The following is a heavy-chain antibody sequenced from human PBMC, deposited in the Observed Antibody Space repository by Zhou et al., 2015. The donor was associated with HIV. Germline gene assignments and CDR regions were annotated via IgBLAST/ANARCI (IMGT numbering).Heavy chain of an antibody. V-gene: IGHV1-2*02. CDR2: INPNSGGT. J-gene: IGHJ4*02. Sequence: QVQLVQSGAEVKKPGASVKVSCKASGYTFTGYYMHWVRQAPGQGLEWMGWINPNSGGTNYAQKFQGRVTITADKSTSTAYMELSSLRSEDTAVYYCAGTNDYGDYNYWGQGTLVTVSS. D-gene: IGHD4-17*01. CDR3: AGTNDYGDYNY. CDR1: GYTFTGYY.